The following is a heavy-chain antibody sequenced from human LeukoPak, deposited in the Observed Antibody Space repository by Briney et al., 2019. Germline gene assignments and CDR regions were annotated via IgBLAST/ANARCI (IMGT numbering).Heavy chain of an antibody. D-gene: IGHD6-6*01. CDR3: ARWTRVTSSSLWYFDL. V-gene: IGHV3-48*03. Sequence: PGGSLRLSCAASGFTFSSYEMNWVRQAPGKGLDWVSYISNSGSSTYYADSVKGRFTISRDNAKNSLYLQMNSLRAEDTAAYYCARWTRVTSSSLWYFDLWGRGNLVTVSS. J-gene: IGHJ2*01. CDR2: ISNSGSST. CDR1: GFTFSSYE.